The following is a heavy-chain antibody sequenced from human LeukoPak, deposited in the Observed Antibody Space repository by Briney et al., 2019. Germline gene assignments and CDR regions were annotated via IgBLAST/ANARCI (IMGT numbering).Heavy chain of an antibody. V-gene: IGHV4-30-4*01. CDR3: ARPYYYDSRIDP. J-gene: IGHJ5*02. D-gene: IGHD3-22*01. Sequence: SETLSLTCTVSGGSISSGDYYWSWFRQPPGKALEWIAYMYYSGSTYYNPSLKSRVTMSADTSKNQLSLKLSSVTAADTAVYYCARPYYYDSRIDPWGQGILVTVSS. CDR1: GGSISSGDYY. CDR2: MYYSGST.